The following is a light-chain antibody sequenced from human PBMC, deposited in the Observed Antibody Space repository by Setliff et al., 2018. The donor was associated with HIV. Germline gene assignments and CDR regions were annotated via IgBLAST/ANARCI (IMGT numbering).Light chain of an antibody. CDR3: SSYAITNTLP. J-gene: IGLJ1*01. CDR2: EVS. Sequence: QSALTQPASVSGSPGQSITISCTGTSSDIGGYSHVSWYKQHPGKVPKLIIYEVSNRPSGVSNRFSGSKSGNTASLTISGLQAEDEADYYCSSYAITNTLPFGTGTKVTVL. V-gene: IGLV2-14*01. CDR1: SSDIGGYSH.